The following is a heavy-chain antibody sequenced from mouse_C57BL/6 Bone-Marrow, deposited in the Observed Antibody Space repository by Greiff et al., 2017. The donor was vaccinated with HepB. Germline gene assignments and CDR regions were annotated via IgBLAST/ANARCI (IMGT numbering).Heavy chain of an antibody. Sequence: QVQLQQPGAELVRPGSSVKLSCKASGYTFTSYWMHWVKQRPIQGLEWIGNIDPSDSETHYNQKFKDKATLTVDKSSSTAYMQLSSLTSEDSAFYYCARNGSSSFDYWGRGTTLTVSS. CDR3: ARNGSSSFDY. D-gene: IGHD1-1*01. J-gene: IGHJ2*01. V-gene: IGHV1-52*01. CDR2: IDPSDSET. CDR1: GYTFTSYW.